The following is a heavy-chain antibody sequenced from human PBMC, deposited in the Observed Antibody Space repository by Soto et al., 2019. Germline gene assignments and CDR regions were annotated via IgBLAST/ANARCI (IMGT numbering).Heavy chain of an antibody. CDR1: GYNFNSYG. CDR3: AREVDIVPTPGGDY. J-gene: IGHJ4*02. CDR2: ISGYNGNL. Sequence: ASVKVSCKXSGYNFNSYGVAWVRQAPGQGLEWMGWISGYNGNLMYAEKVEERVTMTTDTSTSTAYMELRSLRSDDTAVHFCAREVDIVPTPGGDYWGQGTLVTVSS. D-gene: IGHD5-12*01. V-gene: IGHV1-18*04.